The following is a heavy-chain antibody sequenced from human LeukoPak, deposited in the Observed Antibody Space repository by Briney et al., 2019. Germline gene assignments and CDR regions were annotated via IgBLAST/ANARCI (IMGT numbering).Heavy chain of an antibody. CDR1: GYTFTSYD. J-gene: IGHJ5*02. CDR2: INPSGGST. V-gene: IGHV1-46*01. Sequence: GASVKVSCKASGYTFTSYDINWVRQATGQGLEWMGIINPSGGSTSYAQKFQGRVTMTRDTSTSTVYMELSSLRSEDTAVYYCARDRRLGYCSSTSCSTWFDPWGQGTLVTVSS. D-gene: IGHD2-2*01. CDR3: ARDRRLGYCSSTSCSTWFDP.